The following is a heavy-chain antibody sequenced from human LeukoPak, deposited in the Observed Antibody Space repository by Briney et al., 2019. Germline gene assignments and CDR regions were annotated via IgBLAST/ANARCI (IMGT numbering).Heavy chain of an antibody. D-gene: IGHD4-17*01. CDR2: ISSSGSTI. J-gene: IGHJ4*02. CDR1: GFTFSDYY. Sequence: GGSLRLSCAASGFTFSDYYMSWIRQAPGKGLEWVSYISSSGSTIYYADSVKGRFTISRDNSKNTLYLQMNSLRAEDTAVYYCARDAPYGALDYWGQGTLVTVSS. CDR3: ARDAPYGALDY. V-gene: IGHV3-11*04.